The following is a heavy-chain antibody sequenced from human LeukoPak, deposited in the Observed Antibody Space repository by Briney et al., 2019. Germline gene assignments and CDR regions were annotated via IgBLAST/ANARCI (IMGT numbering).Heavy chain of an antibody. Sequence: PSETLSLTCAVYGGSFSGYHWSWIRQPPGKGLEWIGEINDSGSTNYNPSLKSRVTMSLETSKNQFSLKLSSVTAADTAVYYCARRIMVRGVMDYWGQGTLVTVSS. CDR3: ARRIMVRGVMDY. J-gene: IGHJ4*02. V-gene: IGHV4-34*01. CDR1: GGSFSGYH. CDR2: INDSGST. D-gene: IGHD3-10*01.